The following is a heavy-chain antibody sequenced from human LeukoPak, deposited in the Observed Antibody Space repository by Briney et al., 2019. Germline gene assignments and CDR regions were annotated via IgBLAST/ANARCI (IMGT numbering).Heavy chain of an antibody. Sequence: SETLSLTCTVSGGSISSSSYYWGWIRQPPGKGLEWIGSIYYSGSTYYNPSLKSRVTISVDTSKNQFSLKLSSVTAADMAVHYCATWNAKTHSHDDWGQGTLVTVPS. CDR1: GGSISSSSYY. CDR2: IYYSGST. D-gene: IGHD1-1*01. CDR3: ATWNAKTHSHDD. V-gene: IGHV4-39*01. J-gene: IGHJ4*02.